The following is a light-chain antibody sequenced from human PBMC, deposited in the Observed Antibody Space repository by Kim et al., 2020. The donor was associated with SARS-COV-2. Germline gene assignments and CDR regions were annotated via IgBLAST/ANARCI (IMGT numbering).Light chain of an antibody. CDR3: QTWDSSVVM. Sequence: GDKDASCYQQKPGQSPVLVIYQDTKRPSGIPRRFSGSNSGNTATLTISGTQSMDEDDYYCQTWDSSVVMFGGGTQLTVL. V-gene: IGLV3-1*01. J-gene: IGLJ3*02. CDR2: QDT. CDR1: GDKD.